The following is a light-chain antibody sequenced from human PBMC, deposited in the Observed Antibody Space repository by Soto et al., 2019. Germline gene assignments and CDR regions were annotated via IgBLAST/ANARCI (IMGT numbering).Light chain of an antibody. V-gene: IGLV2-14*01. CDR1: SSDVGSHNF. CDR2: GVN. CDR3: SSYTSTNTWV. J-gene: IGLJ3*02. Sequence: QLVLTQPASVSGSPGQSITISCTGTSSDVGSHNFVSWHQQHPGKAPKFMIYGVNNRPSGVSNRFSGANSGNTASLTISGLQAEDEADYYCSSYTSTNTWVFGGGTKLTVL.